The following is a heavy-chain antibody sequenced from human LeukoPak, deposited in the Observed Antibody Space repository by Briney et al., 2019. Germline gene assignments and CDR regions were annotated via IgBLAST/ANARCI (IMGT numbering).Heavy chain of an antibody. J-gene: IGHJ4*02. D-gene: IGHD3-22*01. CDR2: ITAIFRTT. Sequence: ASVKVSCKTSGGTFNSYAISWVRQAPGQGLEGMGGITAIFRTTNYAQKFQGRVTITADESMSTIYMELSSLRSGDTAVYYCARHSGYHSTMYLDYWGQGTLVTVSS. CDR3: ARHSGYHSTMYLDY. CDR1: GGTFNSYA. V-gene: IGHV1-69*13.